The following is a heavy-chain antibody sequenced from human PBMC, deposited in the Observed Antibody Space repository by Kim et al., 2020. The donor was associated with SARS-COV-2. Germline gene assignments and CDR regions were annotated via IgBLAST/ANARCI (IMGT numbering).Heavy chain of an antibody. CDR2: ISYDGSNK. D-gene: IGHD2-21*02. J-gene: IGHJ4*02. CDR1: GFTFSSYG. CDR3: AKDTHIVVVTATYNYFDY. Sequence: GGSLRLSCAASGFTFSSYGMHWVRQAPGKGLEWVAVISYDGSNKYYADSVKGRFTISRDNSKNTLYLQMNSLRAEDTAVYYCAKDTHIVVVTATYNYFDYWGQGTLVTVSS. V-gene: IGHV3-30*18.